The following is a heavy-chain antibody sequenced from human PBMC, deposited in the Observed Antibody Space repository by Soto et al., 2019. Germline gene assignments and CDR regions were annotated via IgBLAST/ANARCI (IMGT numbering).Heavy chain of an antibody. CDR3: ARDPTYYDFWSGWHYYGMDV. Sequence: ASVKVSCKASGYTFTSYAMHWVRQAPGQRLEWMGWINAGNGNTKYSQKFQGRVTITRDTSASTAYMELSSLRSGDTAVYHCARDPTYYDFWSGWHYYGMDVWGQGTTVTVSS. V-gene: IGHV1-3*01. CDR2: INAGNGNT. CDR1: GYTFTSYA. D-gene: IGHD3-3*01. J-gene: IGHJ6*02.